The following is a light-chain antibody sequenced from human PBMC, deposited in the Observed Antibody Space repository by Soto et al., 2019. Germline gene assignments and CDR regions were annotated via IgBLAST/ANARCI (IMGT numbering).Light chain of an antibody. J-gene: IGLJ1*01. V-gene: IGLV2-14*03. CDR2: DVI. Sequence: SALTQPASVSGSPGQSITISCTGTSSAVGRYNYVSWYQQHPGKAPTLIIYDVINRPSGVSHRFSASKSGNTASLTISGLQAEDEADYYCTSYTTSATYVIGTGTKVTVL. CDR1: SSAVGRYNY. CDR3: TSYTTSATYV.